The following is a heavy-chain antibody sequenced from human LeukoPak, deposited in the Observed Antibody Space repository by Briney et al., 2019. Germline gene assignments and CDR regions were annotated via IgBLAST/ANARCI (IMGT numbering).Heavy chain of an antibody. CDR2: ISGSGGST. CDR1: GFTFSTYA. CDR3: AKADYYADHLFDY. Sequence: GGSLRLSCAASGFTFSTYAMSWVRQAPGKGVEWVSAISGSGGSTYYADSVKGRFTICRDNSKNSLYLQMNSLKAQDTAVYYCAKADYYADHLFDYWGQGTLVTVSS. D-gene: IGHD3-10*01. V-gene: IGHV3-23*01. J-gene: IGHJ4*02.